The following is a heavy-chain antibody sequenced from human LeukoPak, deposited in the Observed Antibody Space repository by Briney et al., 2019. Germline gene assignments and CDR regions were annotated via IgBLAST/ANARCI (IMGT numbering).Heavy chain of an antibody. J-gene: IGHJ6*01. D-gene: IGHD3-3*01. CDR1: GYTFTSYD. CDR3: AREVRRVYDFWSGYRRRGMDV. CDR2: MNLNSGNT. Sequence: ASVKVSCKASGYTFTSYDINWVRQATGQGLEWMGWMNLNSGNTGYAQKFQGRVTMTRNTSISTAYMELSSLRSADTAVYYCAREVRRVYDFWSGYRRRGMDVWGKGATVTVSS. V-gene: IGHV1-8*01.